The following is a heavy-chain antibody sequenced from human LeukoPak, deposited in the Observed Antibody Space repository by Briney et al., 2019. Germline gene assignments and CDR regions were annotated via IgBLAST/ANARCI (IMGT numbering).Heavy chain of an antibody. Sequence: GGSLRPSCAASGFTFSNYAMSWVRQAPGKGLEWVSSISGSGGRTYYADSVKGRFTISRDNSKNTLYLQMNSLRAEDTAVYYCAKDEGVAHAFDIWGQGTMVTVSS. CDR1: GFTFSNYA. J-gene: IGHJ3*02. CDR3: AKDEGVAHAFDI. V-gene: IGHV3-23*01. CDR2: ISGSGGRT.